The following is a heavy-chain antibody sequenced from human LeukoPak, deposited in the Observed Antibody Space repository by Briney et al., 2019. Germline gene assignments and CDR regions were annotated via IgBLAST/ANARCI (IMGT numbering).Heavy chain of an antibody. CDR1: GFTFSSYA. J-gene: IGHJ4*02. D-gene: IGHD6-19*01. CDR2: ISSSGGTT. CDR3: AKADIAVPATPEY. Sequence: GGSLRLSCAASGFTFSSYAMNWVRQAPGKGLEWVAVISSSGGTTDYSDSVKGRVIIPRDNSKNTLYLQMNSLGDEDTAVYYCAKADIAVPATPEYCGQGTQVTVSS. V-gene: IGHV3-23*01.